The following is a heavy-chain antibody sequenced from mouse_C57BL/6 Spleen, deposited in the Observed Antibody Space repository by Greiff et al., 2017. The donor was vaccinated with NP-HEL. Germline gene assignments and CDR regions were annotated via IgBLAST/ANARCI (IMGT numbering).Heavy chain of an antibody. Sequence: QVQLQQPGAELVRPGSSVKLSCKASGYTFTSYWMAWVKQRPGQGLEWIGNIYPSDSETHYNQKFKDKATLTVDKSSSTAYMQLSSLTSEDSAVDYCARGGSYGSSPFAYWGQGTLVTVSA. J-gene: IGHJ3*01. CDR3: ARGGSYGSSPFAY. CDR2: IYPSDSET. CDR1: GYTFTSYW. D-gene: IGHD1-1*01. V-gene: IGHV1-61*01.